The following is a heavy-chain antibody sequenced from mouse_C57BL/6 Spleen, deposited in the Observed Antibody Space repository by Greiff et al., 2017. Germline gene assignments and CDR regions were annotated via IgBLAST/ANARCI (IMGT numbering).Heavy chain of an antibody. CDR2: IYPRSGNT. Sequence: VQLQQSGAELARPGASVKLSCKASGYTFTSYGISWVKQRTGQGLEWIGEIYPRSGNTYYNEKFKGKATLTADKSSSTAYMALRSLTSEDSAVYFCARGGVTTVPDDWGQGTTLTVSS. CDR1: GYTFTSYG. V-gene: IGHV1-81*01. CDR3: ARGGVTTVPDD. J-gene: IGHJ2*01. D-gene: IGHD1-1*01.